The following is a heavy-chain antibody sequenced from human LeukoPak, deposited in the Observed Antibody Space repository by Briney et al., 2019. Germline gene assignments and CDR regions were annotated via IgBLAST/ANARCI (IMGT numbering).Heavy chain of an antibody. J-gene: IGHJ4*02. D-gene: IGHD4/OR15-4a*01. Sequence: GGSLRLSCAASGLTVSRTWMAWVRQAPGKGLEWVANINQDGSKRQYVDSLKGRFTISRDNAKNSLDLQMNSLRVEDTAVYYCARDQCWCLDYWGQGALVAVSS. V-gene: IGHV3-7*01. CDR1: GLTVSRTW. CDR3: ARDQCWCLDY. CDR2: INQDGSKR.